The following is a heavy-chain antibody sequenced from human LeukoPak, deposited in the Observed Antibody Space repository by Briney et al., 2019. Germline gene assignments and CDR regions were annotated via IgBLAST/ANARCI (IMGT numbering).Heavy chain of an antibody. CDR3: ARDLDGY. V-gene: IGHV4-38-2*02. Sequence: SETLSLTCTVSGHSITNDNYWGWIRQPPGKGLQWIGSIHHGGITYCNPSLESRVTISVDTSKNQFSLKLTSVTAADTAVYYCARDLDGYWGQGTLVTVSS. J-gene: IGHJ4*02. D-gene: IGHD5-24*01. CDR2: IHHGGIT. CDR1: GHSITNDNY.